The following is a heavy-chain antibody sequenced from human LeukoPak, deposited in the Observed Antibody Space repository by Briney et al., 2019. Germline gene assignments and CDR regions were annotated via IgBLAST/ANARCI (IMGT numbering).Heavy chain of an antibody. V-gene: IGHV3-48*02. D-gene: IGHD3-3*01. CDR3: ARDLQLRFLGYYYGMDV. CDR1: GFTFSSYS. Sequence: QTGGSLRLSCAASGFTFSSYSMNWVRQAPGKGLEWVSYISSSSSTIYYADSVKGRFTISRDNAKNSLYLQMNSLRDEDTAVYYCARDLQLRFLGYYYGMDVWGQGTTVTVSS. J-gene: IGHJ6*02. CDR2: ISSSSSTI.